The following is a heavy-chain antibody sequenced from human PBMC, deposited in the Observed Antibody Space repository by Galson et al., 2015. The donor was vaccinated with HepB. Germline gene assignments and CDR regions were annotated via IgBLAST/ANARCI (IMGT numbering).Heavy chain of an antibody. V-gene: IGHV3-48*02. Sequence: SLRLSCAASGFTFSRYSTTWVRQAPGKGLEWISYMTSSSSIIYYADSVKGRFTISRDNAKNSLFLQMNSLRDEDTAVYYCARESVRGITIFEDWGQGTLVTVSS. J-gene: IGHJ4*02. CDR2: MTSSSSII. CDR3: ARESVRGITIFED. D-gene: IGHD3-10*01. CDR1: GFTFSRYS.